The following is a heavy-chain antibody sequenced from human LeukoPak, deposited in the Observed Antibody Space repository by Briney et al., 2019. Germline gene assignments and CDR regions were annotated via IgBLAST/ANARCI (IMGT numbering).Heavy chain of an antibody. Sequence: SETLSLTCTVSRGSISSYYWSWIRQPPGKRLEWIGDIYYSGSTSYNPSLQSPGTISVDTSKNQNSPKLSSETAAETAVYYWSRDLGVMVRAFDIWGQGTMVTVSS. D-gene: IGHD5-18*01. J-gene: IGHJ3*02. V-gene: IGHV4-59*01. CDR1: RGSISSYY. CDR2: IYYSGST. CDR3: SRDLGVMVRAFDI.